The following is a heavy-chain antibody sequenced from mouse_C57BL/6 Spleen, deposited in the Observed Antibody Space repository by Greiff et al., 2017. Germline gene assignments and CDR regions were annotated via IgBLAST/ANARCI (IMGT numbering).Heavy chain of an antibody. V-gene: IGHV1-18*01. D-gene: IGHD2-1*01. CDR2: INPNNGGT. CDR1: GYTFTDYN. Sequence: VQLQQSGPELVKPGASVKIPCKASGYTFTDYNMDWVKQSHGKSLEWIGDINPNNGGTIYNQKFKGKATLTVDKSSSTAYMELRSLTSEDTAVYYCASGNLAWFAYWGQGTLVTVSA. J-gene: IGHJ3*01. CDR3: ASGNLAWFAY.